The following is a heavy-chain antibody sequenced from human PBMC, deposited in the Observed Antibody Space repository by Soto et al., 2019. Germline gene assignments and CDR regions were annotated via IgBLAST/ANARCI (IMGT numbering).Heavy chain of an antibody. CDR1: GYTFTSYG. Sequence: ASVKVSCKASGYTFTSYGISWVRQAPGQGLEWMGWISAYNGNTNYAQKLQGRVTMTTDTSTSTAYMELRSLRSDDTAVYYCARVQGRDGGGDCVNWFGPWGQGTLVTVSS. J-gene: IGHJ5*02. CDR3: ARVQGRDGGGDCVNWFGP. D-gene: IGHD2-21*02. CDR2: ISAYNGNT. V-gene: IGHV1-18*01.